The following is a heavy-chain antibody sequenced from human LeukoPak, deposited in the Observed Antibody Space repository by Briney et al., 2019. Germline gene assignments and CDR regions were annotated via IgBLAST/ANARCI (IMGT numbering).Heavy chain of an antibody. CDR3: AKDISSGWYPFDN. D-gene: IGHD6-19*01. J-gene: IGHJ4*02. V-gene: IGHV3-23*01. CDR2: ISGSGGRT. Sequence: GGSLRLSCAASGFTFSSYGMSWVRQAPGKGLEWVSGISGSGGRTYYADSVKGRFTISRDNSKNTLYLQMNSLRAEDTAVYYCAKDISSGWYPFDNWGQGTLVTVSS. CDR1: GFTFSSYG.